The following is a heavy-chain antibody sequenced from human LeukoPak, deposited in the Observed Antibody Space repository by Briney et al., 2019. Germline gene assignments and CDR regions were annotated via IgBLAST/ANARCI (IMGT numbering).Heavy chain of an antibody. J-gene: IGHJ4*02. CDR2: IYTGGNT. CDR3: ARGRPPYYFDY. D-gene: IGHD1-26*01. V-gene: IGHV3-66*02. CDR1: GFTVSSNY. Sequence: GESLKISCKGSGFTVSSNYMTWVRQAPGKGLEWVSVIYTGGNTDYADSVKGRFTISRDNSKNTLYLQMNSLRAEDTAVYYCARGRPPYYFDYWGQGTLVTVSS.